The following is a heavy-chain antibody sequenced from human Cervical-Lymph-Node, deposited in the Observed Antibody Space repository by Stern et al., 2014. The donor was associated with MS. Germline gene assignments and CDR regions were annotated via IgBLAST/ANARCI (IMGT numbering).Heavy chain of an antibody. D-gene: IGHD2-21*01. CDR3: ATDVAGLFDS. J-gene: IGHJ4*02. Sequence: QMQLVQSGAEVKKPGASVKVSCKVSGYTLTELSMHWVRQAPGKGLEWMGGVNFEDGETIYAQKFQGRVTMTEDTSTDTAYMELTSLRYEDTAVYYCATDVAGLFDSWGQGTLVTVSS. CDR1: GYTLTELS. V-gene: IGHV1-24*01. CDR2: VNFEDGET.